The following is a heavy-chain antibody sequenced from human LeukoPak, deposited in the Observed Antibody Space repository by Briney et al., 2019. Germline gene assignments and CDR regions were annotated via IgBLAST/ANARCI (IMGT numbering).Heavy chain of an antibody. CDR3: ARLMNYYGSGSYYWDAFDI. CDR1: GYNFTSYW. Sequence: GESLKISCKGSGYNFTSYWIGWVRQMPGKGLEWMGIIYPGDSDTRYSPSFQGQVTISADKSISTAYLQWSSLKASDTAMYYCARLMNYYGSGSYYWDAFDIWGQGTMVTVSS. CDR2: IYPGDSDT. J-gene: IGHJ3*02. V-gene: IGHV5-51*01. D-gene: IGHD3-10*01.